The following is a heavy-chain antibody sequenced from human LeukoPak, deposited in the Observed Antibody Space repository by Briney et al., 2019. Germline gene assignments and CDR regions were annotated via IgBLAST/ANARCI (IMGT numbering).Heavy chain of an antibody. J-gene: IGHJ4*02. CDR1: GGSISSYY. CDR2: IYYSGST. D-gene: IGHD3-10*01. V-gene: IGHV4-59*08. Sequence: PSETLSLTCTVSGGSISSYYWSWIRQPPGKGLEWIGYIYYSGSTNYNPSLKSRVTISVDTSKNQFPLKLSSVTAADTAVYYCARIMVRGVHTIDYWGQGTLVTVSS. CDR3: ARIMVRGVHTIDY.